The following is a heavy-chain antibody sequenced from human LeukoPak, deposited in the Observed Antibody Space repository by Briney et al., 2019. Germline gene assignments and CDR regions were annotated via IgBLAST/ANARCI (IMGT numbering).Heavy chain of an antibody. V-gene: IGHV4-39*07. Sequence: ASQTLSLTCTVSGGSISSSSYYWGWIRQPPGKGLEWIGSIYYSGSTYYNPSLKSRVTISVDTSKNQFSLKLSSVTAADTAVYYCARENRGGSSPLNWFDPWGQGTLVTVSS. CDR1: GGSISSSSYY. D-gene: IGHD1-14*01. CDR3: ARENRGGSSPLNWFDP. CDR2: IYYSGST. J-gene: IGHJ5*02.